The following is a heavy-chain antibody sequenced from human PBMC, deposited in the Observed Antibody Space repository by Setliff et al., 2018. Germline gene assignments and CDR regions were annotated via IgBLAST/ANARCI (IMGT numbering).Heavy chain of an antibody. J-gene: IGHJ5*02. CDR2: IIPIFGTA. CDR1: GGTFSSYA. V-gene: IGHV1-69*13. D-gene: IGHD6-13*01. CDR3: ALEEYTSRWTKRFDP. Sequence: SVKVSCKASGGTFSSYAIGWVRQAPGQGLEWMGGIIPIFGTANYAQKFQGRVTITADESTNTAYMELRSLRSDDTAVYYCALEEYTSRWTKRFDPWGQGTLVTVSS.